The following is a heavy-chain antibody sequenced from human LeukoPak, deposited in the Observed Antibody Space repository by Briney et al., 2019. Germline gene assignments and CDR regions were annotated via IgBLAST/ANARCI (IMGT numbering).Heavy chain of an antibody. CDR2: IYHSGST. J-gene: IGHJ3*02. D-gene: IGHD2/OR15-2a*01. V-gene: IGHV4-38-2*01. CDR1: GDSIGTYY. Sequence: SETLSLTCSVSGDSIGTYYWGWIRQPPGKGLEWIGSIYHSGSTYYNPSLKSRVTISVDTPKNQFSLKLSSVTAADTAVYYCATNIVPDGAFDIWGQGTMVTVSS. CDR3: ATNIVPDGAFDI.